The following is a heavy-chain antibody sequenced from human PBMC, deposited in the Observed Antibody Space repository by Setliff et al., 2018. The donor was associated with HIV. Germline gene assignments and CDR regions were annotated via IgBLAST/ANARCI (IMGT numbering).Heavy chain of an antibody. CDR2: IFTSGST. CDR3: ARGGSRGLDY. Sequence: SETLSLTCSVSSDSITTYYWTWIRQPVGKGLEWIGRIFTSGSTNYNPSLKSRDTMSFDRSKNQFSLKLTSMTAADTAVYYCARGGSRGLDYWGQGTPVTVSS. J-gene: IGHJ4*02. D-gene: IGHD3-16*01. V-gene: IGHV4-4*07. CDR1: SDSITTYY.